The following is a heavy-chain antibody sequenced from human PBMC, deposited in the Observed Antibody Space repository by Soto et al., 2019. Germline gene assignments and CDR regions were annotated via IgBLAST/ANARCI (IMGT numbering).Heavy chain of an antibody. Sequence: LSWGASGCTVSTVWWRGIREGPGKGQEWLGRIKRRTENETTDYASPARGRFIISRDDSKNMLYLQLNSLKSEDSGVSSCVTVSPPANSWVLYWGQ. J-gene: IGHJ4*02. CDR3: VTVSPPANSWVLY. CDR2: IKRRTENETT. V-gene: IGHV3-15*01. D-gene: IGHD6-13*01. CDR1: GCTVSTVW.